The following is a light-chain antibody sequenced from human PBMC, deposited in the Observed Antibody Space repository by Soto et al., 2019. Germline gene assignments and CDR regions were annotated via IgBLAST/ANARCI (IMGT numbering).Light chain of an antibody. CDR2: WAS. J-gene: IGKJ4*01. V-gene: IGKV4-1*01. CDR3: QQYYSTPPT. Sequence: DFVMTQPPDSLAVSLGDRATISCKSSQSILYSSNNKNYLAWYQQKPGQPPKLLIYWASIRESGVPDRFSGSGSGTDFTLTISSLQAEDVAVYYCQQYYSTPPTFGGGTKVEIK. CDR1: QSILYSSNNKNY.